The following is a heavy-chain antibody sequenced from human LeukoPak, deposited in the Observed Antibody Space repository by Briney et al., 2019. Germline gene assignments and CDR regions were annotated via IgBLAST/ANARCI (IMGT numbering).Heavy chain of an antibody. CDR3: ARDLYSAYDFSYYGLDV. V-gene: IGHV4-59*01. CDR1: GASMRNYY. J-gene: IGHJ6*02. D-gene: IGHD5-12*01. CDR2: IYFSGIT. Sequence: SETLSLTCTVSGASMRNYYWSWIRQPPEKGLEWIGYIYFSGITNYNPSLKSRVTISVDTSKNQFSLRLSSVTAADTAVYYCARDLYSAYDFSYYGLDVWGQGTTVTVSS.